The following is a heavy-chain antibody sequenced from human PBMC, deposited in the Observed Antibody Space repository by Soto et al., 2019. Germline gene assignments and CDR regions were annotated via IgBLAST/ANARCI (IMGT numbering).Heavy chain of an antibody. D-gene: IGHD6-6*01. CDR2: INPNGGST. Sequence: QVQLVQPGAEVKKPGASVKFSCTASGYIFTNFYIHWVRQAPGQGLEWIGIINPNGGSTNYAQNFQGRVTMTRDTSTSTVYMDLSSLRSEDTAVYYCTRGLASGDYWGQGTLIPVSS. CDR3: TRGLASGDY. V-gene: IGHV1-46*03. J-gene: IGHJ4*02. CDR1: GYIFTNFY.